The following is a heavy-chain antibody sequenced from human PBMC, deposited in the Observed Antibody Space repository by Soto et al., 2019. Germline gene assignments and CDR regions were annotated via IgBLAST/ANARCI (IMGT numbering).Heavy chain of an antibody. J-gene: IGHJ4*02. CDR2: ISSSGSTI. Sequence: PGGSLRLSCAASGFTFSSYEMNWVRQAPGKGLEWVSYISSSGSTIYYADSVKGRFTISSDNAKNSLYLQMNSLRAEDTAVYYWASGYSSGRYLNGGYFDYWGQGTLVTVSS. V-gene: IGHV3-48*03. CDR1: GFTFSSYE. D-gene: IGHD6-19*01. CDR3: ASGYSSGRYLNGGYFDY.